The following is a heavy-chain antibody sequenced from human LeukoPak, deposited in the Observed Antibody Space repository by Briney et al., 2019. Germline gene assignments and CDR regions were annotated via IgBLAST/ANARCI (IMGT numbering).Heavy chain of an antibody. Sequence: QAGGSLRLSCAASGFTFSSYEMNWVRQAPGKGLEWVSYISSSGSTIYYADSVKGRFTISRDNAKNSLYLQMNSLRAEDTAVYYCAKVTVTGYYYYYYYMDVWGKGTTVTVSS. V-gene: IGHV3-48*03. CDR1: GFTFSSYE. J-gene: IGHJ6*03. CDR2: ISSSGSTI. CDR3: AKVTVTGYYYYYYYMDV. D-gene: IGHD4-17*01.